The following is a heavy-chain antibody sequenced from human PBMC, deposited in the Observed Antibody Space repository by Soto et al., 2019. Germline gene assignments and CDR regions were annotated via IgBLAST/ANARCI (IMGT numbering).Heavy chain of an antibody. CDR3: ARFSSSWYGRIDY. CDR1: GFTFSSYG. J-gene: IGHJ4*02. D-gene: IGHD6-13*01. V-gene: IGHV3-33*01. Sequence: QVQLVESGGGVVQPGRSLRLSCAASGFTFSSYGMHWVRQAPGKGLEWVAVIWYDGSNKYYADSAKGRFTISRDNSKNTLYLQMNSLRAEDTAVYYCARFSSSWYGRIDYWGQGTLVTVSS. CDR2: IWYDGSNK.